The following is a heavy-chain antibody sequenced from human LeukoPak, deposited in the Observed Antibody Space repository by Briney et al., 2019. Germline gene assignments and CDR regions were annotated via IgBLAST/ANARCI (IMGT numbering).Heavy chain of an antibody. V-gene: IGHV4-34*01. J-gene: IGHJ4*02. CDR1: GGSFSGYY. CDR2: INHSGST. Sequence: PSETLSLTCAVYGGSFSGYYWSWIRQPPGKGLEWIGEINHSGSTNYNPSLKSRVTISVDTSKNLFSLKLSSVTAADTAVYYCARGGDLGYCSGGSCYLAYYFDYWGQGTLVTVSS. D-gene: IGHD2-15*01. CDR3: ARGGDLGYCSGGSCYLAYYFDY.